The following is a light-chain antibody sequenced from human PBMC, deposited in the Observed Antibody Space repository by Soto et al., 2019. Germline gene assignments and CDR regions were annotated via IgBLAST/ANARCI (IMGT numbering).Light chain of an antibody. V-gene: IGKV4-1*01. J-gene: IGKJ2*01. CDR1: QSVLYSSNNKNY. CDR2: WAS. CDR3: QQYYSTPPT. Sequence: DIVMTQSPDSLAVSLGERATINCKSSQSVLYSSNNKNYLAWYQQKPGQPPKLLIYWASTRESGVPDRFSRSGSGTDFTLTISSLQAEDVAVYYCQQYYSTPPTFGQRTKLEIK.